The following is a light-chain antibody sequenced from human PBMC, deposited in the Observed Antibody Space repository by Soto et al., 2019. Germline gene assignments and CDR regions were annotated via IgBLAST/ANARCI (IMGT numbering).Light chain of an antibody. J-gene: IGKJ1*01. CDR1: QSVSSSY. V-gene: IGKV3-20*01. CDR3: QQYGNSRGT. CDR2: NAS. Sequence: IVLTQSPGTLSLSPGERATLSCSASQSVSSSYLAWYQQKNGQAPRLIIYNASSRATGIPDRFSGSGYGTDFNLTTSRLETEDFAVYYCQQYGNSRGTFGQGTKVDIK.